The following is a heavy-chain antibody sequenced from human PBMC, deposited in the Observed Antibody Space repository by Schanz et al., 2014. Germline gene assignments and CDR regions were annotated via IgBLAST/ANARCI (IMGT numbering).Heavy chain of an antibody. J-gene: IGHJ4*02. V-gene: IGHV3-64*01. D-gene: IGHD2-21*01. CDR2: LSANGDST. CDR1: GFTFSSYA. Sequence: EVHLVESGGGLVQPGGSLRLSCAASGFTFSSYAMSWVRQAPDKGLEWVSGLSANGDSTFYSSSVKGRFTISRDISKNTLYLQMGSLRAEDVAVYYCARKSLVSAHYDSWGQGTLVTVSS. CDR3: ARKSLVSAHYDS.